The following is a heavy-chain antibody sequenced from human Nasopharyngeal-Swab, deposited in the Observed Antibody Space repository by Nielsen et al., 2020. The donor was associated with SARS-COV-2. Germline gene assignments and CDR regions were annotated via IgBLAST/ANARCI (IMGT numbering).Heavy chain of an antibody. CDR3: AHQGVPGTTGGFDY. D-gene: IGHD1-7*01. CDR1: GYSFTSYW. V-gene: IGHV5-10-1*01. J-gene: IGHJ4*02. Sequence: GESLKISCKGSGYSFTSYWISWVRQMHGQGLEWMGRIDPSDSYTNYSPSFQGHVTISADKSISTAYLHWSSLKASDTAMYYCAHQGVPGTTGGFDYWGQGTLVTVSS. CDR2: IDPSDSYT.